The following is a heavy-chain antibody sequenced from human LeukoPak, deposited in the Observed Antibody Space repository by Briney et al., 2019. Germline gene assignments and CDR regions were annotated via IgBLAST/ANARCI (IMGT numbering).Heavy chain of an antibody. CDR1: GGSISSYY. CDR3: ARAGVVSNPSSYWYFDL. D-gene: IGHD3-3*01. Sequence: PSETLSLTCTVSGGSISSYYWSWLRQPPGKGLEWIGYIYYSGSTNYNPSLESRVTISVDTSKNQFSLKLSSVTAADTAVYYCARAGVVSNPSSYWYFDLWGRGTLVTVSS. CDR2: IYYSGST. J-gene: IGHJ2*01. V-gene: IGHV4-59*01.